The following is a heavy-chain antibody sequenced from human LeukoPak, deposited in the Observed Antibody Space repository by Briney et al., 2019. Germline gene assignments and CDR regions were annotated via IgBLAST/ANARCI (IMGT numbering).Heavy chain of an antibody. J-gene: IGHJ5*02. D-gene: IGHD6-13*01. V-gene: IGHV1-3*01. CDR1: GYTFTSYA. Sequence: GASVKVSCKASGYTFTSYAMHWVRQAPGQRLEWMGWINAGNGNTKYSQKFQGRVTITADKSTSTAYMELSSLRSEDTAVYYCARGARQQLVGNWFDPWGQGTLVTVSS. CDR3: ARGARQQLVGNWFDP. CDR2: INAGNGNT.